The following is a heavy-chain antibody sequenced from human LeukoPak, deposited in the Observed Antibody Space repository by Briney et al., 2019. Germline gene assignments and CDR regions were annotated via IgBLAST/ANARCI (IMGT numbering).Heavy chain of an antibody. V-gene: IGHV4-59*01. Sequence: SETLSLTCAVYGGSFSGYYWSWIRQPPGKGLEWIGYIYYSGSTNYNPSLKSRVTISVDTSKNQFSLKLSSVTAADTAVYYCARGAEDYYDSSGYYYYFDYWGQGTLVTVSS. CDR2: IYYSGST. CDR3: ARGAEDYYDSSGYYYYFDY. D-gene: IGHD3-22*01. CDR1: GGSFSGYY. J-gene: IGHJ4*02.